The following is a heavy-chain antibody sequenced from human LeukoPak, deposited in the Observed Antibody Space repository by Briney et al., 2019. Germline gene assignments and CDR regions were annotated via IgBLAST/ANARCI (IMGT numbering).Heavy chain of an antibody. D-gene: IGHD3-22*01. Sequence: SVKVSCKASGGTFSSYAVSWVRQAPGQGLGWMGRIIPMFGTTNYAQSFQGRLTITMDKSTTTAYMELSSLRFEDTAMYYCARGNYYDSSGYFDWGQGTLVTVSS. V-gene: IGHV1-69*05. CDR1: GGTFSSYA. CDR2: IIPMFGTT. J-gene: IGHJ4*02. CDR3: ARGNYYDSSGYFD.